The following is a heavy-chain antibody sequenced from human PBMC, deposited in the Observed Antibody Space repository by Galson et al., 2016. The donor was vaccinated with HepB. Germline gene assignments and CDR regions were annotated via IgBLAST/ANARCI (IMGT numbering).Heavy chain of an antibody. D-gene: IGHD5-12*01. CDR3: VRACGTRLRDPFDM. CDR1: GVSISGSDYF. V-gene: IGHV4-39*02. Sequence: SETLSLTCTVSGVSISGSDYFWAWIRQAPGKGLEWIGSISKIGNTYYNPSLKSRVFMSVDTSQNHLSLGLSSLTAADTATYYGVRACGTRLRDPFDMWGQGTLVTVSS. CDR2: ISKIGNT. J-gene: IGHJ3*02.